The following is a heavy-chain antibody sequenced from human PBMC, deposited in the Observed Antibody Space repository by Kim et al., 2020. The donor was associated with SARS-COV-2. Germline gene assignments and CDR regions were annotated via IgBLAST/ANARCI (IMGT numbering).Heavy chain of an antibody. CDR1: GYTFTSYD. V-gene: IGHV1-8*01. CDR3: ARGQYYGSGSSNWFDP. Sequence: ASVKVSCKASGYTFTSYDINWVRQATGQGLEWMGWMNPNSGNTGYAQKFQGRVTMTRNTSISTAYMELSSLRSEDTAVYYCARGQYYGSGSSNWFDPWGQGTLVTVSS. CDR2: MNPNSGNT. D-gene: IGHD3-10*01. J-gene: IGHJ5*02.